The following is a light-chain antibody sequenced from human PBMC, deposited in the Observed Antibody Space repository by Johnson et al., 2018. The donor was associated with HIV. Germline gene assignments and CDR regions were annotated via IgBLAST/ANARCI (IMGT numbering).Light chain of an antibody. CDR1: SSNIENNF. CDR3: GTWDSSLNAYV. V-gene: IGLV1-51*01. CDR2: DTI. J-gene: IGLJ1*01. Sequence: QSVLTQPPSVSAAPGQKVTISCSVSSSNIENNFVSWYQQFPGTAPKLLIYDTIKRHSGIPDRFSGSKSGTSATLGITGLQTGDEADYYCGTWDSSLNAYVFGAATKVAVL.